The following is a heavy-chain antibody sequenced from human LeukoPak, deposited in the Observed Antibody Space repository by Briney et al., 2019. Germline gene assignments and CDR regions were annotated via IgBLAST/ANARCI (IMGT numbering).Heavy chain of an antibody. CDR2: IYYSGST. J-gene: IGHJ5*02. CDR3: AREVSDYGGNCFAP. V-gene: IGHV4-59*01. CDR1: GPPINSYH. D-gene: IGHD4/OR15-4a*01. Sequence: SETLSLTCKVSGPPINSYHWNWIRQPPGKGLEWIGYIYYSGSTNYNPSLKGRVTISIDTSKNQFSLKLNSVTAADTAVYFCAREVSDYGGNCFAPWGKGTRVTVPS.